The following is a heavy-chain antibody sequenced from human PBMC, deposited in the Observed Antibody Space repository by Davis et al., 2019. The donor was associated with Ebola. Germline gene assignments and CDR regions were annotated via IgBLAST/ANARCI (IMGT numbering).Heavy chain of an antibody. J-gene: IGHJ4*02. V-gene: IGHV3-64*04. CDR2: ISSNGGST. CDR1: GFTFSSYA. CDR3: ARYFGSYVDY. D-gene: IGHD3-10*01. Sequence: GGSLRLSCSASGFTFSSYAMHWVRQAPGKGLEYVSAISSNGGSTYYADSVKGRFTISRDNSKNTLYLQMNSLRAEDTAVYYCARYFGSYVDYWGQGTLVTVSS.